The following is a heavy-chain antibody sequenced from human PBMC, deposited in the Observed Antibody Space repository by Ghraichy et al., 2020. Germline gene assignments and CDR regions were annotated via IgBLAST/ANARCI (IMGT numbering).Heavy chain of an antibody. CDR2: IYYSGST. D-gene: IGHD3-22*01. CDR3: ARHPRVAYYYDSSGYYPNWFDP. J-gene: IGHJ5*02. CDR1: GGSISSSSYY. Sequence: TLSLTCTVSGGSISSSSYYWGWIRQPPGKGLEWIGSIYYSGSTYYNPSLKSRVTISVDTSKNQFSLKLSSVTAADTAVYYCARHPRVAYYYDSSGYYPNWFDPWGQGTLVTVSS. V-gene: IGHV4-39*01.